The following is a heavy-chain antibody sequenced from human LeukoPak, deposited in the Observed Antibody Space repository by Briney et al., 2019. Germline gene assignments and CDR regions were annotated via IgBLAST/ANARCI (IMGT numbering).Heavy chain of an antibody. J-gene: IGHJ4*02. V-gene: IGHV3-7*01. D-gene: IGHD3-9*01. CDR1: GFTFSSYW. Sequence: GGSLRLSCAASGFTFSSYWMSWVRQAPGKGLEWVANIKQDGSEKYYVDSVKGRFTISRDNAKNSLYLQMNSLRAEDTAVYYCATNFDWLPISLDYWGQGTLVTVSS. CDR2: IKQDGSEK. CDR3: ATNFDWLPISLDY.